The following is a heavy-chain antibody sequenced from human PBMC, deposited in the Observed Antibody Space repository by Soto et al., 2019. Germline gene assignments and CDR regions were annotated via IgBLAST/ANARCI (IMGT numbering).Heavy chain of an antibody. CDR2: IWYDGSNK. CDR1: GFTFSSYG. D-gene: IGHD2-2*01. V-gene: IGHV3-33*01. J-gene: IGHJ5*02. Sequence: QVQLVESGGGVVQPGRSLRRSCAASGFTFSSYGMHWVRQAPGKGLEWVAVIWYDGSNKYYADSVKGRFTISRDNSKNTLYMQMNSLRAEDTAVYYCARGVGYCSSTSCCAAGWFDPWCQGTLVTVSS. CDR3: ARGVGYCSSTSCCAAGWFDP.